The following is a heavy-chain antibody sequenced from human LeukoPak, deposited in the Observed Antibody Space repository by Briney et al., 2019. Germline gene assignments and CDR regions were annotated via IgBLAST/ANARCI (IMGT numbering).Heavy chain of an antibody. CDR3: AKGWQQLPKYSWFDP. Sequence: PGVSLRLFCGASGFTFSSYAMSWVRQAPGKGLEWVSAISGSGGSTYYADSVKGRFTISRDNSKNTLYLQMNRLRAEDTAVYYCAKGWQQLPKYSWFDPWGQGTLVTVSS. CDR1: GFTFSSYA. J-gene: IGHJ5*02. V-gene: IGHV3-23*01. D-gene: IGHD6-13*01. CDR2: ISGSGGST.